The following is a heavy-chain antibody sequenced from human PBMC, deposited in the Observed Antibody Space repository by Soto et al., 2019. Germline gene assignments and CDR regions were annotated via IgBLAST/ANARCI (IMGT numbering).Heavy chain of an antibody. V-gene: IGHV4-4*02. CDR2: IYHSGST. CDR3: ARETRLDYYDSSGYSDY. CDR1: GGSISSSNW. J-gene: IGHJ4*02. Sequence: PSETLSLTCAVSGGSISSSNWWSWVRQPPGKGLEWIGEIYHSGSTNYNPSLKSRVTISVDKSKNQFSLKLSSVTAADTAVYYCARETRLDYYDSSGYSDYWGQGTLVTVSS. D-gene: IGHD3-22*01.